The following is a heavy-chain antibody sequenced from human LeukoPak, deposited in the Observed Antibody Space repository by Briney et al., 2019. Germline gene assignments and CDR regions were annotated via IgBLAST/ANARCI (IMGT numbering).Heavy chain of an antibody. V-gene: IGHV3-23*01. J-gene: IGHJ4*02. CDR3: AKRGVVVRVFLVGFHREAYYFDS. CDR1: GFTFSSYA. Sequence: PGGSLRLSCAASGFTFSSYAMSWVRQAPGKGLEWVSGIIDNGYITYYANSVRGRFTISRDNSKNTLFLQMNSLRAEDTAVYFCAKRGVVVRVFLVGFHREAYYFDSWGQGAQVTVSS. CDR2: IIDNGYIT. D-gene: IGHD3-16*02.